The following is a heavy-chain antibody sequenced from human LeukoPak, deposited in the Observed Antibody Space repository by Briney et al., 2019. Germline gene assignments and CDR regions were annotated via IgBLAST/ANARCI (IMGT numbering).Heavy chain of an antibody. V-gene: IGHV3-30*02. CDR2: IRSDGRNT. CDR1: GFTFSSYGMQFSSYG. Sequence: GGSLRLSCAASGFTFSSYGMQFSSYGMHWVRQAPGQGLEWVAFIRSDGRNTYYADSVKGRFTISRDNTKNILYLQMNSLRAEDTAVYYCAKLKINYYYYMDVRGKGTTVIVSS. CDR3: AKLKINYYYYMDV. D-gene: IGHD3-16*01. J-gene: IGHJ6*03.